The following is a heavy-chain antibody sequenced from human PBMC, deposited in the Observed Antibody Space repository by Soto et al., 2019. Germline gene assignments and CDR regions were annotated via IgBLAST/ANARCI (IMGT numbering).Heavy chain of an antibody. CDR3: ASGYCSGGSCWNYYYNGMDV. CDR1: GFTVSSNY. D-gene: IGHD2-15*01. V-gene: IGHV3-53*01. J-gene: IGHJ6*02. Sequence: PGGSRRLSCAASGFTVSSNYMSWVRQAPGKGLEWVSIIYSSGSTYYADSVKGRFTISRDNSKNTLYLQMNSLRAEDTAVYYCASGYCSGGSCWNYYYNGMDVWGQGTTVTVSS. CDR2: IYSSGST.